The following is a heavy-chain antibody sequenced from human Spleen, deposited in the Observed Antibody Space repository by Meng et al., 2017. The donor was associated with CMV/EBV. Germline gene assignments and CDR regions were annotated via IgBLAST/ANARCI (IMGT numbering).Heavy chain of an antibody. Sequence: GESLKISCAASGFTFSSYWMYWVRQAPGKGLVWVSRINSDGSSTNYADSVKGRFTISRENAKNTLYLQMNSLRAEDTAVYYCARRPTGHGMDAWGQGTTVTVSS. J-gene: IGHJ6*02. CDR3: ARRPTGHGMDA. D-gene: IGHD1-14*01. CDR2: INSDGSST. V-gene: IGHV3-74*01. CDR1: GFTFSSYW.